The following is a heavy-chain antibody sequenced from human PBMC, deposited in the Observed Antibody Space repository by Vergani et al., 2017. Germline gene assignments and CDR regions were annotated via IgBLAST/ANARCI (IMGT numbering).Heavy chain of an antibody. CDR2: IWYDGSNK. CDR3: AREGIAVAGPYYYYYYMDV. V-gene: IGHV3-33*01. D-gene: IGHD6-19*01. Sequence: QVQLVESGGGVVQPGRSLRLSCAASGFTFSSYGMHWVRQAPGKGLEWVAVIWYDGSNKYYADSVKGRFTISRDNSKNTLYLQMNSLRAEDTAVYYCAREGIAVAGPYYYYYYMDVWGKGTTVTVSS. CDR1: GFTFSSYG. J-gene: IGHJ6*03.